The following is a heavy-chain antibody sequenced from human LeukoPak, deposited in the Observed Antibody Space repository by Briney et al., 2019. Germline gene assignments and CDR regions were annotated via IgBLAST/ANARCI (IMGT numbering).Heavy chain of an antibody. CDR3: AGMDIVVPAAKTPTFDI. D-gene: IGHD2-2*01. CDR1: GFTFSSYW. J-gene: IGHJ3*02. V-gene: IGHV3-7*05. CDR2: IKQDGSEK. Sequence: GGSLRLSCAASGFTFSSYWMSWVRQAPGKGLEWVANIKQDGSEKYYVDSVKGRFTISRDNAKNSLYLQMNSLRAEDTAVYYCAGMDIVVPAAKTPTFDIWGQGTMVTVSS.